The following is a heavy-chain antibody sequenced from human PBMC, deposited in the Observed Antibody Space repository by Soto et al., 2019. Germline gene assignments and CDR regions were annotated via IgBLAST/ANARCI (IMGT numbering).Heavy chain of an antibody. J-gene: IGHJ4*02. Sequence: QVQLLESGGSVVQPGRSLRVSCAASGFTFSNYAMHWVRQAPGKGLEWVAVISYDGSQKYYADSVKGQFTISRDNSKNTVYLQMNSLRAEDTAVYYCASHRAINMIPIYWGQGTLVTVSS. D-gene: IGHD3-22*01. V-gene: IGHV3-30-3*01. CDR2: ISYDGSQK. CDR3: ASHRAINMIPIY. CDR1: GFTFSNYA.